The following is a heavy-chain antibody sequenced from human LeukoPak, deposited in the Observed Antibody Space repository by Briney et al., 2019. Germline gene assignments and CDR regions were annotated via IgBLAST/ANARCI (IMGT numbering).Heavy chain of an antibody. CDR3: AKGSRYYDSRLDY. V-gene: IGHV3-43D*03. D-gene: IGHD3-22*01. CDR1: GFTFDDYA. CDR2: ISWDGGST. Sequence: GGPLRLSCAASGFTFDDYAMHWVRQAPGKGLEWVSLISWDGGSTYYADSVKGRFTISRDNSKNSLYLQLNSLRAEDTALYYCAKGSRYYDSRLDYWGQGTLVTVSS. J-gene: IGHJ4*02.